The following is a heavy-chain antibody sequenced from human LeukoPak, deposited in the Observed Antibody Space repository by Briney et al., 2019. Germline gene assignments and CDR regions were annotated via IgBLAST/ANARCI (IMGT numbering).Heavy chain of an antibody. V-gene: IGHV3-9*03. Sequence: GGSLRLSCAASGFTFDDYAMHWVRQAPGKGLEWVSGISWNSGSIGYADSVKGRFTISRDNAKNSLYLQMNSLRAEDMALYFCAKDLLRRGYSYGYDYRSQGTLVTVSS. J-gene: IGHJ4*02. CDR1: GFTFDDYA. CDR2: ISWNSGSI. D-gene: IGHD5-18*01. CDR3: AKDLLRRGYSYGYDY.